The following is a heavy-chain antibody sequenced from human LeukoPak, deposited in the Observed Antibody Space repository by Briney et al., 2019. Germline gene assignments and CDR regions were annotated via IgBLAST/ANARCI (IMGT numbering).Heavy chain of an antibody. J-gene: IGHJ6*03. Sequence: SETLSPTCTVSGGSISSSSYYWGWIRQPPGKGLEWIGSIYYSGSTYYNPSLKSRVTISVDTSKNQFSLKLSSVTAADTAVYYCARANSGEYYYYYMDVWGKGTTVTVS. D-gene: IGHD1-1*01. V-gene: IGHV4-39*07. CDR3: ARANSGEYYYYYMDV. CDR2: IYYSGST. CDR1: GGSISSSSYY.